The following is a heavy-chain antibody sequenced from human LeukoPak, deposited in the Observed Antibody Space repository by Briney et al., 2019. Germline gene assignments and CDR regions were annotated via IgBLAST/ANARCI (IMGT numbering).Heavy chain of an antibody. CDR1: GFTFSSYS. V-gene: IGHV3-21*01. CDR2: ISSSSSYI. D-gene: IGHD3-9*01. Sequence: GGSLRLSCAASGFTFSSYSMNWVRQAPGKGLEWVSSISSSSSYIYYADSVKGRFTISRDNAKNSLYLQMNSLRAEDTAVYYCARDLLRYFDWTIIPEYYFDYWGQGTLVTVSS. CDR3: ARDLLRYFDWTIIPEYYFDY. J-gene: IGHJ4*02.